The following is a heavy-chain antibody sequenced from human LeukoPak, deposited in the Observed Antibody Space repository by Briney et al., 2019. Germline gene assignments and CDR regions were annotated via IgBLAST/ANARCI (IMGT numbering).Heavy chain of an antibody. CDR3: TTDCSSTSCYGEGAFDI. J-gene: IGHJ3*02. D-gene: IGHD2-2*01. Sequence: AGGSLRLSCAASGFTFRNVWMSWVRQAPGKGLEWVGRIKKQVDGGATDYAAPVKGRFTISRDDSKNTLYLQMNSLKTEDTAVYYCTTDCSSTSCYGEGAFDIWGQGTMVTVSS. CDR1: GFTFRNVW. V-gene: IGHV3-15*01. CDR2: IKKQVDGGAT.